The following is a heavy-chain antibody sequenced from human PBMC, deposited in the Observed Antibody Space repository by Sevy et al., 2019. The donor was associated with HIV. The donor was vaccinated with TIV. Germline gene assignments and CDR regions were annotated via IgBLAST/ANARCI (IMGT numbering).Heavy chain of an antibody. V-gene: IGHV3-66*01. J-gene: IGHJ4*02. CDR3: ARGKSGYGYALNY. CDR1: GFTVNSNY. CDR2: IHSDDTT. Sequence: GESLKISCAASGFTVNSNYMTWVRQAPGKGLEGVSVIHSDDTTYHADSVKDRFTISRDNFKNTLYLHMISLRAEDTAVYYCARGKSGYGYALNYWGQGTLVTVSS. D-gene: IGHD5-18*01.